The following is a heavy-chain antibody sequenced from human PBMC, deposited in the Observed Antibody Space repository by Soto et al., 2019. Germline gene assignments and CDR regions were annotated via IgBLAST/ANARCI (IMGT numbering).Heavy chain of an antibody. CDR3: ARSYSSDYSHGMDV. CDR2: IYWDDDK. CDR1: GFSLSTSGVG. Sequence: QITLKESGPTLVKPTQTLTLTCTFSGFSLSTSGVGVGWIRQPPGKALEWLALIYWDDDKRYSPSLKSRLTITKDTSKNQVVLILTNMDPVATATYYCARSYSSDYSHGMDVWGQGTTVTVSS. D-gene: IGHD6-25*01. J-gene: IGHJ6*02. V-gene: IGHV2-5*02.